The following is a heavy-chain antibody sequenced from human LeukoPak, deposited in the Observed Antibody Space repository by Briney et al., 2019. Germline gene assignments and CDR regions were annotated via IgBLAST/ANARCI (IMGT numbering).Heavy chain of an antibody. J-gene: IGHJ4*02. D-gene: IGHD1-26*01. V-gene: IGHV3-7*01. Sequence: GGSLRLSCAASGFTFSSYWMSWVRQAAGKGLEWVAIIQQDGGVTDYVDSVKGRFTISRDNADNSLYLQMNSLRAEDTAVYFCVRDTSSIVGPRLDYCGPGTLVTVSS. CDR3: VRDTSSIVGPRLDY. CDR2: IQQDGGVT. CDR1: GFTFSSYW.